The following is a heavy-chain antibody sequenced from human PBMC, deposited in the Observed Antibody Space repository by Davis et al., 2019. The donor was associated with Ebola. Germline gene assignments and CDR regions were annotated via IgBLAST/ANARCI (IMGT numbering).Heavy chain of an antibody. J-gene: IGHJ4*02. CDR2: IYYSGST. CDR1: GGSISSYY. CDR3: AGNGGSCYSCFDY. D-gene: IGHD2-15*01. V-gene: IGHV4-59*08. Sequence: MPSETLSLTCTVSGGSISSYYWSWIRQPPGKGLEWIGYIYYSGSTYYNPSLKSRVTIPVDTSKNQFSLKLSSVTAADTAVYYCAGNGGSCYSCFDYWGQGTLVTVSS.